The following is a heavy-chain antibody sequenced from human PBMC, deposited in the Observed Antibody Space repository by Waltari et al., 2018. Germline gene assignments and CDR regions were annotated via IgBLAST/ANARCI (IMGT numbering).Heavy chain of an antibody. Sequence: EVQLVESGGGLVQPGGSLRLSCAASGFSFSGYWMSWVRQAPGKGLEWVANIKEDGSEKYYVDSMKGRFTISRDNPKNSLYLLMNSLRAEDTAVYYCARSVAGLDYWGQGTLVTVSS. D-gene: IGHD6-19*01. CDR3: ARSVAGLDY. V-gene: IGHV3-7*01. CDR1: GFSFSGYW. J-gene: IGHJ4*02. CDR2: IKEDGSEK.